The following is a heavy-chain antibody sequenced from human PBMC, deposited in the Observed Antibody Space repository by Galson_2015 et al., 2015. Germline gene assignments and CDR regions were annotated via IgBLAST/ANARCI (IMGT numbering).Heavy chain of an antibody. J-gene: IGHJ6*02. CDR3: ARDKRGYQLFPPYYYYGMDV. V-gene: IGHV3-7*01. Sequence: SLRLSCAASGFTFSRYWMSWVRQAPGKGLEWVANIKQDGSEKYYVDSVKGRFTISRDNAKNSLYLQMNSLRAEDTAVYYCARDKRGYQLFPPYYYYGMDVWGQGTTVTVSS. D-gene: IGHD2-2*01. CDR1: GFTFSRYW. CDR2: IKQDGSEK.